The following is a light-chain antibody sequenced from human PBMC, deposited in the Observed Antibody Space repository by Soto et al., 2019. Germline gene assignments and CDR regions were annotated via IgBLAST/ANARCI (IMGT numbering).Light chain of an antibody. Sequence: QSVLTQPPSVSAAPGQKVTISCSGSSSNIGNNYVSWYQQLPGTAPKLLIYDNNKRPSGIPDRVSCSKSGTSATLGITGLQTGDEADDYCGTWDSSLIVIYVFGTGTKLTVL. CDR2: DNN. V-gene: IGLV1-51*01. CDR3: GTWDSSLIVIYV. J-gene: IGLJ1*01. CDR1: SSNIGNNY.